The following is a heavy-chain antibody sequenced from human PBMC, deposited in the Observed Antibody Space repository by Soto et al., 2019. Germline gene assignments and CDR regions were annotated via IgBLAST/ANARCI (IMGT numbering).Heavy chain of an antibody. J-gene: IGHJ6*02. D-gene: IGHD1-26*01. V-gene: IGHV3-53*04. CDR1: GFTVSSNY. CDR3: ARACWELPFGMDV. Sequence: GGSLRLSCAASGFTVSSNYMSWVRQAPGKGLEWVSVIYSGGSTYYADSVKGRFTISRHNSKNTLYLQRNSLIAEDTAVYYCARACWELPFGMDVWGQGTTVTVSS. CDR2: IYSGGST.